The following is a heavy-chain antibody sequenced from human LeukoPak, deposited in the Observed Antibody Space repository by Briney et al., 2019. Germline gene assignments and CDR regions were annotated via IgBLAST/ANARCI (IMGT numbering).Heavy chain of an antibody. J-gene: IGHJ4*02. D-gene: IGHD6-19*01. CDR1: GFTFDDYA. Sequence: PGGSLRLSCAASGFTFDDYAMHCVRQAPGKGLEWVSGISWNSGSIGYADSVKGRFTISRDNAKNSLYLQMNSLRAEDTALYYCAKAGTGYSSGWDFDYWGQGTLVTVSS. V-gene: IGHV3-9*01. CDR2: ISWNSGSI. CDR3: AKAGTGYSSGWDFDY.